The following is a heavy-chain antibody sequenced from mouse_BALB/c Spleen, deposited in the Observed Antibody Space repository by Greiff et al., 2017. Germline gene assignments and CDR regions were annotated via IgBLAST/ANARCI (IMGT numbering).Heavy chain of an antibody. CDR1: GYTFTSYY. V-gene: IGHV1-53*01. CDR3: ARWGGYYFDY. Sequence: QVQLQQSGAELVKPGASVKLSCKASGYTFTSYYMYWVKQRPGQGLEWIGEINPSNGGTNFNEKFKSKATLTVDKSSSTAYMQLSSLTSEDSAVYYCARWGGYYFDYWGQGTTLTDSS. J-gene: IGHJ2*01. CDR2: INPSNGGT.